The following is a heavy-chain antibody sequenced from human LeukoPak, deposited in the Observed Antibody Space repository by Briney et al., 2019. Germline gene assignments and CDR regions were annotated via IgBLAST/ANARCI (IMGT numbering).Heavy chain of an antibody. D-gene: IGHD2-8*01. CDR1: GFTFSSYG. J-gene: IGHJ3*02. CDR2: ISYDGVNQ. CDR3: AKDRISPTRWSPDAFDI. V-gene: IGHV3-30*18. Sequence: GGSLRLSCAASGFTFSSYGMHWVRQAPGKGLEWVAVISYDGVNQYYSDPVKGRFTISRDSSKNTLYLQMNSLRAEDTAVYYCAKDRISPTRWSPDAFDIWGQGTMVTVSS.